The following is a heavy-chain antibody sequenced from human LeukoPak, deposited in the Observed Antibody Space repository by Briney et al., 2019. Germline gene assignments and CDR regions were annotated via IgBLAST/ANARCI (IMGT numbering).Heavy chain of an antibody. Sequence: PGGSLRLSCAASGFTVSSNYMSWVRQAPGKGLEWVSVIYSGGSTYYNDSVMGRVTISRDNSKNTFYLQMNSLRAGDTAVYYCARGYSSGWYPDVYYFDYWGPGTLVTVSS. CDR2: IYSGGST. CDR1: GFTVSSNY. D-gene: IGHD6-19*01. J-gene: IGHJ4*02. CDR3: ARGYSSGWYPDVYYFDY. V-gene: IGHV3-53*01.